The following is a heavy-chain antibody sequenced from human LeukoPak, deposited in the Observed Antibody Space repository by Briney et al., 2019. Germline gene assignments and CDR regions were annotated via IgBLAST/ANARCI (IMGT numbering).Heavy chain of an antibody. J-gene: IGHJ4*02. CDR1: GFTVSSNY. CDR2: IYSGGST. V-gene: IGHV3-53*01. Sequence: GRSLRLSCAASGFTVSSNYISWVRQAPGKGLEWVSVIYSGGSTYYADSAKGRFTISRDNTKNTLYLQMKSLRVEDTAVYYCARGVREGSLDYWGQGTLVTVSS. D-gene: IGHD5-24*01. CDR3: ARGVREGSLDY.